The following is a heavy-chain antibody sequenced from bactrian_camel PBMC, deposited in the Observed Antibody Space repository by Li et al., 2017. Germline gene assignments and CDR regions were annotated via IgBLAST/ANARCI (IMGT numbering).Heavy chain of an antibody. V-gene: IGHV3S54*01. J-gene: IGHJ4*01. CDR3: ATLPTPYGGSWYNY. D-gene: IGHD6*01. CDR1: GNIDSSIV. Sequence: HVQLAESGGGSVQAGGSLTLSCAASGNIDSSIVMAWFRQSPGKKREGVASIYSGGGSQYYADSVKGRFTISRDNAKNTVYLQMNSLKSEDTALYYCATLPTPYGGSWYNYWGQGTQVTVS. CDR2: IYSGGGSQ.